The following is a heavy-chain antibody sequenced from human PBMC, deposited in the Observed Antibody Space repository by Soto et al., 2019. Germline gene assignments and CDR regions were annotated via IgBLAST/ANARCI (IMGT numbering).Heavy chain of an antibody. Sequence: GASVKVSCKASGGTFSSYAISWGRQAPGQGLEWMGGIIPIFGTANYAQKFQGRVTITADESTSTAYMELSSLGSEDTAVYYCVLLDTVDPNPGAFDIWGQGTMVTVSS. CDR2: IIPIFGTA. D-gene: IGHD4-17*01. CDR3: VLLDTVDPNPGAFDI. CDR1: GGTFSSYA. V-gene: IGHV1-69*13. J-gene: IGHJ3*02.